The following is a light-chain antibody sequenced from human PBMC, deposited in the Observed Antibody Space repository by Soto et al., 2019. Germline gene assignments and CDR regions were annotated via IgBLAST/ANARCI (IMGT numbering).Light chain of an antibody. CDR2: AAS. Sequence: DIKMTQSPSTLSASVGDRVTITCRASQSISSWLAWFQQRPGKAPKFLIYAASSLESGVPSRFSGSGSGTEFTLTISSLQPDDFATYYCQQYSVYPLSFGGGTKV. J-gene: IGKJ4*01. CDR1: QSISSW. V-gene: IGKV1-5*01. CDR3: QQYSVYPLS.